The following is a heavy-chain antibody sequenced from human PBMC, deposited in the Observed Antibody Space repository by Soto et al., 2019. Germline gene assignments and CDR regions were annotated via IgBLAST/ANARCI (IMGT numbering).Heavy chain of an antibody. CDR1: GFTFSSYG. J-gene: IGHJ6*02. D-gene: IGHD3-22*01. CDR3: ARDQGVVTPSMDV. CDR2: IWYDGSNK. V-gene: IGHV3-33*01. Sequence: QVQLVESGGGVVQPGRSLRLSCAASGFTFSSYGMHWVRQAPGKGLEWVAVIWYDGSNKYYADSVKGRFTISRDNSKNTLYLQMNSLRAEDTAVYYCARDQGVVTPSMDVWGQGTTVTVSS.